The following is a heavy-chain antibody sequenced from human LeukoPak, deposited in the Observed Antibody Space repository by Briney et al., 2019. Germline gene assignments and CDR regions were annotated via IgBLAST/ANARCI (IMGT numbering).Heavy chain of an antibody. J-gene: IGHJ4*02. CDR2: IYYSGTT. Sequence: KSSETLPLTCTVSGGSISIGGYHGSWIRQHPGKGLEWIGYIYYSGTTSYNPSLKSRVTISVDTSKNQFSLKLSSVTAADAAVYYCARWRYSSGWYYFDYWGQGTLVTVSS. V-gene: IGHV4-31*03. CDR3: ARWRYSSGWYYFDY. CDR1: GGSISIGGYH. D-gene: IGHD6-19*01.